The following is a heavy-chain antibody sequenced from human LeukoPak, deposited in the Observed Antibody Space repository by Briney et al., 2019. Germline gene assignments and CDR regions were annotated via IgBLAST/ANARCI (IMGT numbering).Heavy chain of an antibody. CDR2: IKQDGSEK. J-gene: IGHJ6*02. D-gene: IGHD6-19*01. CDR1: GFRFDSKW. V-gene: IGHV3-7*03. CDR3: ASVAGPYYYHYYGMDV. Sequence: GGSLRLSCAASGFRFDSKWMSWVRQAPGKGLESVANIKQDGSEKYYMDSVKGRFTISRDSAKNSVHLQMNSLRVEDTAVYYCASVAGPYYYHYYGMDVWGQGTAVTVSS.